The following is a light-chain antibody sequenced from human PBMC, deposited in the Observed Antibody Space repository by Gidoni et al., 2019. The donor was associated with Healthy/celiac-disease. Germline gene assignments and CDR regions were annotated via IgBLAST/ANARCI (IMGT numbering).Light chain of an antibody. V-gene: IGKV4-1*01. Sequence: DIVMTQSPDSLAVSLVERATINCKSSQSVLYSSNNKNYLAWYQQKPGQPPKLLIYWASTRECGVPDRFSGSGSGTDFTLTISSLQAEDVAVYYCQQYYSTPRTFGQXTKVEIK. CDR2: WAS. J-gene: IGKJ1*01. CDR3: QQYYSTPRT. CDR1: QSVLYSSNNKNY.